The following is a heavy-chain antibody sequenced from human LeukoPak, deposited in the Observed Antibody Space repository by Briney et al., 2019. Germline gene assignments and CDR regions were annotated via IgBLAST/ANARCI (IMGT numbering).Heavy chain of an antibody. J-gene: IGHJ3*02. CDR1: GGSISSYY. CDR3: ARDVGSSGGRAFDI. CDR2: IYTSEST. V-gene: IGHV4-4*07. Sequence: PSETLSLTCTVSGGSISSYYWSWIRQPAGKGLEWIGRIYTSESTNSNPSLKSRVTMSVDTSKNQFSLKLISVTAADTAVYYWARDVGSSGGRAFDIWGQGTMVTVSS. D-gene: IGHD2-15*01.